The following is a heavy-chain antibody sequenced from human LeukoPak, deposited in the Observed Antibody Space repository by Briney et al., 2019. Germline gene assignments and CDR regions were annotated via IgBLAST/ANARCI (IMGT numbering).Heavy chain of an antibody. CDR3: ARTTYYYDSSGYYNWFDP. D-gene: IGHD3-22*01. Sequence: SETLSLTCTVSSASITSSPYFWAWIRQSPGKGLEWVGTISTGTTYYNPSLKSRVTISVDTSKNKFSLKLSSVTAADTAVYYCARTTYYYDSSGYYNWFDPWGQGTLVTVSS. CDR2: ISTGTT. CDR1: SASITSSPYF. J-gene: IGHJ5*02. V-gene: IGHV4-39*07.